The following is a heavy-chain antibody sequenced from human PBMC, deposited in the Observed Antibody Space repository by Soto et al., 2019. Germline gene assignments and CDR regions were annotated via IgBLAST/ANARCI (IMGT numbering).Heavy chain of an antibody. D-gene: IGHD2-15*01. CDR1: GFTFSSYA. CDR3: ARETPTGVGDAFDI. J-gene: IGHJ3*02. Sequence: PGGSLRLSCAASGFTFSSYAMHWVRQAPGKGLEWVAVISYDGSNKYYADSVKGRFTISRDNSKNTLYLQMNSLRAEDTAVYYSARETPTGVGDAFDIWGQGTMVTV. V-gene: IGHV3-30-3*01. CDR2: ISYDGSNK.